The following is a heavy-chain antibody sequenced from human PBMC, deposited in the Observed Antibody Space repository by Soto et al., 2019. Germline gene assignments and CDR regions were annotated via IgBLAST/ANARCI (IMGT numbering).Heavy chain of an antibody. D-gene: IGHD3-3*01. CDR1: GGSISSYY. J-gene: IGHJ3*02. CDR3: ARDRLGSYYDFWSGYYHNSDPFDI. V-gene: IGHV4-59*01. CDR2: IYYSGST. Sequence: SETLSLTCTVSGGSISSYYWSWIRQPPGKGLEWIGYIYYSGSTNYNPSLKSRVTISVDTSKNQFSLKLSSVTAADTAVYYCARDRLGSYYDFWSGYYHNSDPFDIRSQGSMVTVSS.